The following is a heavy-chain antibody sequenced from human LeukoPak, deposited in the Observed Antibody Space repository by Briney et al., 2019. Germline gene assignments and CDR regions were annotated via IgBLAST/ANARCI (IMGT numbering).Heavy chain of an antibody. J-gene: IGHJ4*02. CDR2: ISSSSSYI. V-gene: IGHV3-21*01. Sequence: GGSLRLSCAASGFMFSSYSMNWVRQAPGKGLEWVSSISSSSSYIYYADSVKGRFTISRDNAKNSLYLQMNSLRAEDTAVYYCAREETGYFDYWGQGTLVTVSS. CDR1: GFMFSSYS. CDR3: AREETGYFDY.